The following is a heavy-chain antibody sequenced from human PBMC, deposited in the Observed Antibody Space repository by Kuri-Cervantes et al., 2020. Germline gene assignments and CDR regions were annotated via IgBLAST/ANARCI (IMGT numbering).Heavy chain of an antibody. J-gene: IGHJ4*02. D-gene: IGHD2-2*03. CDR3: ARSWITESGY. CDR2: VHSGGNT. CDR1: GFTVSSNY. V-gene: IGHV3-53*01. Sequence: GGSLRLSCAASGFTVSSNYMAWARQAPGKGLEWVSVVHSGGNTYYADSVKCRFTISRDSSKNTVYLQMNSLRVEDTAVYYCARSWITESGYWGQGTLVTVSS.